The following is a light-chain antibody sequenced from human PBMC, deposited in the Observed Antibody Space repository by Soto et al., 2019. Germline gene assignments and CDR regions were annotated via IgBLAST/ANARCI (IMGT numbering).Light chain of an antibody. CDR3: GTGDSGLSVVV. CDR2: DNN. Sequence: QSVLTQPPSVSAAPGQKVTISCSGSNSNIGNKDVSWYQQFPGTAPKLLIYDNNRRPSGIPDRFSASKSGTLATLAITGLQTGDEADYYCGTGDSGLSVVVFGGGTKRTVL. V-gene: IGLV1-51*01. J-gene: IGLJ2*01. CDR1: NSNIGNKD.